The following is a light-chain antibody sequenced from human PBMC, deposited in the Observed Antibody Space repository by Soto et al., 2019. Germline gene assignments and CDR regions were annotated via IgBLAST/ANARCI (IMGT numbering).Light chain of an antibody. CDR1: QGVSSY. CDR2: AAS. CDR3: QQLSSFFT. Sequence: DIQLTQSPSFLSASVGDRVTITCRASQGVSSYFAWYQQKPGKPPKLLIYAASTLQGGVPSSFSGSASGTEFTLTISRVQPEDFATYYRQQLSSFFTFGHGTKVEIK. J-gene: IGKJ3*01. V-gene: IGKV1-9*01.